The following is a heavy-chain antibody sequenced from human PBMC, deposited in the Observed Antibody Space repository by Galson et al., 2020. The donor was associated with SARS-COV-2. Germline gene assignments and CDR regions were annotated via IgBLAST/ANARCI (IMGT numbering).Heavy chain of an antibody. Sequence: GGSLRLSCAASGFTFSRFWMSGVRQAPGKGVEWVANIKQDGSEKYYVDSVKGRFTISRDNTQNSLYLQINSLRAEDTAVYYRAREAGAGSIFGAPGGFDCWGQGTLVPVSS. D-gene: IGHD3-3*01. CDR3: AREAGAGSIFGAPGGFDC. CDR2: IKQDGSEK. J-gene: IGHJ4*02. V-gene: IGHV3-7*04. CDR1: GFTFSRFW.